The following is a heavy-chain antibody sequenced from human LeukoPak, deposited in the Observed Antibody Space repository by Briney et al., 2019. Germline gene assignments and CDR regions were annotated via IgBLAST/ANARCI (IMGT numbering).Heavy chain of an antibody. CDR2: ISSSSSYI. J-gene: IGHJ4*02. CDR1: GFTFSSYS. CDR3: ARDLMDFWSGYYLLGYFDY. V-gene: IGHV3-21*01. D-gene: IGHD3-3*01. Sequence: KPGGSLRLSCAASGFTFSSYSMNWVRQAPGKGLEWVSSISSSSSYIYYADSVKGRFTISRDNAKNSLYLQMNSLRAEDTAVYYCARDLMDFWSGYYLLGYFDYRGQGTLVTVSS.